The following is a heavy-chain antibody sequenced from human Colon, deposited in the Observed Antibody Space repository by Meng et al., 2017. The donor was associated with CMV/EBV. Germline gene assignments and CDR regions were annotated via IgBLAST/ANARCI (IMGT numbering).Heavy chain of an antibody. Sequence: SVKVFCKASGGFFGSCTVSRMRQAPGQGLEWMGSITPIFRSTNYAQKFQGRVTMTTDYSASTVFMELGSLRSEDTAIYYCAGHIVMVRGVSYFDYWGQGTQVTVSS. V-gene: IGHV1-69*05. D-gene: IGHD3-10*01. CDR3: AGHIVMVRGVSYFDY. J-gene: IGHJ4*02. CDR2: ITPIFRST. CDR1: GGFFGSCT.